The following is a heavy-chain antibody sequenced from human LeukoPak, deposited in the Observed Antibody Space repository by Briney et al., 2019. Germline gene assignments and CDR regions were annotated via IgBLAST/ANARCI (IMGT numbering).Heavy chain of an antibody. V-gene: IGHV3-23*01. CDR1: GFTFSNSA. Sequence: GGSLRLSCSASGFTFSNSAMSWVRQTPGKGLEWVSAISGSGGSTYYADSVKGRFTISRDNSKNTLYLQMNSLRAEDTAVYYCAKSSVVVTAYFDYWGQGTLVTVSS. J-gene: IGHJ4*02. CDR2: ISGSGGST. CDR3: AKSSVVVTAYFDY. D-gene: IGHD2-21*02.